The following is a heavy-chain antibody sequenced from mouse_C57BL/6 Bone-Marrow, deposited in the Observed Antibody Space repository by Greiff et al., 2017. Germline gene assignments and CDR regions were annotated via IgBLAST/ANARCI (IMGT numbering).Heavy chain of an antibody. Sequence: EVQLVESGGGLVQPGGSLKLSCAASGFTFSDYGMAWVRQAPRKGPEWVAFISNLAYSIYYADTVTGRFTISRENAKNTLYLEMSSLRSEDTAMYYCARSYYYGSSYWYFDVWGTGTTVTVSS. D-gene: IGHD1-1*01. V-gene: IGHV5-15*01. CDR2: ISNLAYSI. CDR1: GFTFSDYG. CDR3: ARSYYYGSSYWYFDV. J-gene: IGHJ1*03.